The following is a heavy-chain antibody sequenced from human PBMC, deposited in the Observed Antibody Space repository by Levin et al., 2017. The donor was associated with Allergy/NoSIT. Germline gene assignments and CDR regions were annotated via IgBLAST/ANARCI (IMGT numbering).Heavy chain of an antibody. CDR3: ARGRSLDC. Sequence: GSLRLSCTVSGGSISSYYWSWIRQPPGKGLEWIGYIYYSGSTNYNPSLRSRVTISVATSKNQFSLKLSSVTAADTAVYYCARGRSLDCWGQGTLVTVSS. CDR1: GGSISSYY. CDR2: IYYSGST. V-gene: IGHV4-59*01. J-gene: IGHJ4*02.